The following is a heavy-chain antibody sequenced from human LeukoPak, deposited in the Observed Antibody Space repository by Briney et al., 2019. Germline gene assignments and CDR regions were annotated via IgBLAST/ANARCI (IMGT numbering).Heavy chain of an antibody. CDR2: IWYDGSNK. V-gene: IGHV3-33*01. CDR1: GFTFSSYG. Sequence: PGGSLRLSCAASGFTFSSYGMHWVRQAPGKGLEWMAVIWYDGSNKYYADSVKGRFTISRDNSKNTLYPQMNSLRAEDTAVYYCARALTMVRGLDYWGQGTLVTVSS. D-gene: IGHD3-10*01. CDR3: ARALTMVRGLDY. J-gene: IGHJ4*02.